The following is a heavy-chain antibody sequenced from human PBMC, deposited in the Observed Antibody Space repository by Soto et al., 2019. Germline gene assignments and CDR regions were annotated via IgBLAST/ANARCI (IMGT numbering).Heavy chain of an antibody. J-gene: IGHJ4*02. CDR1: GGTFSSYA. D-gene: IGHD5-18*01. V-gene: IGHV1-69*13. Sequence: SVKVSCKASGGTFSSYAISWVRQAPGQGLEWMGGIIPIFGTADYAQKFQGRVTITADESTSTAYMELSSLRSEDTAVYYCASHGYSYGYLFDYWGQGTLVTVSS. CDR3: ASHGYSYGYLFDY. CDR2: IIPIFGTA.